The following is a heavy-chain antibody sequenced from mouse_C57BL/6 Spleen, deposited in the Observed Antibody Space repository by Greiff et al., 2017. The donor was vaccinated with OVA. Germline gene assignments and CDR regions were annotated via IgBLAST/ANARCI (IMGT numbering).Heavy chain of an antibody. Sequence: EVKVVESGGDLVKPGGSLKLSCAASGFTFSSYGMSWVRQTPDKRLEWVATISSGGSYTYYPDSVKGRFTISRDNAKNTLYLQMSSLKSEDTAMYYCARQEDSPAWFAYWGQGTLVTVSA. CDR2: ISSGGSYT. CDR3: ARQEDSPAWFAY. CDR1: GFTFSSYG. J-gene: IGHJ3*01. V-gene: IGHV5-6*01. D-gene: IGHD6-1*01.